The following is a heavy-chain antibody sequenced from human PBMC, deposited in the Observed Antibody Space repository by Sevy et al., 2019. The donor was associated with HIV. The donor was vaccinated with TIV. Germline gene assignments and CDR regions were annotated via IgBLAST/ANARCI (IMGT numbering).Heavy chain of an antibody. CDR3: VCSTWDYYYYGMDV. CDR2: IRSEPNSYAT. D-gene: IGHD2-2*01. J-gene: IGHJ6*02. CDR1: GFIFSGSA. V-gene: IGHV3-73*01. Sequence: GGSLRLSCAASGFIFSGSAMHWVRQPSGKGLEWVGRIRSEPNSYATAYSESVKGRFTISRDDSKNTAYLQMNSLKTDDTAVYYCVCSTWDYYYYGMDVWGQGTTVTVSS.